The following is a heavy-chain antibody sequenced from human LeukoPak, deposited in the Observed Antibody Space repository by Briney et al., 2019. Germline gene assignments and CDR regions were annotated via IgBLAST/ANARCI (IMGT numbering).Heavy chain of an antibody. Sequence: SETLSLTCTVSGGSITSGNYYWSWIRQPPGKGLEWIGYIFYTGSTNYGPSLKSRVSISVDTFKNQFSLKLSSATAADAAVYYCARKYPDHWFDPWGQGTLVTVSS. CDR1: GGSITSGNYY. D-gene: IGHD6-6*01. CDR3: ARKYPDHWFDP. J-gene: IGHJ5*02. CDR2: IFYTGST. V-gene: IGHV4-30-4*01.